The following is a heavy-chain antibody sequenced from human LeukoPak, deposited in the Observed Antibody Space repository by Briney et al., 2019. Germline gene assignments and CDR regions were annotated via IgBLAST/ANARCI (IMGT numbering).Heavy chain of an antibody. J-gene: IGHJ4*02. V-gene: IGHV6-1*01. CDR2: TYYRSKWYN. D-gene: IGHD6-19*01. CDR3: ARSIAVAGTLNY. Sequence: SQTLSLTCAISGGCVSSNSAAWNWIRQSPSRGLESLGRTYYRSKWYNDYAVSVKSRITINPDTSKNQFSLQLNSVTPEDTAVYYCARSIAVAGTLNYWGQGTLVTVSS. CDR1: GGCVSSNSAA.